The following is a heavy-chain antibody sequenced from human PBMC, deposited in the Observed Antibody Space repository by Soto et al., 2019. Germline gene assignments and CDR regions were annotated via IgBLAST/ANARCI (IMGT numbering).Heavy chain of an antibody. CDR1: GYSISSGYY. D-gene: IGHD3-3*01. Sequence: SETLSLTCAVSGYSISSGYYWGWIRQPPGKGLEWIGSIYHSGSTYYNPSLKSRVTISVDTSKNQFSLKLSSVTAADTAVYYCARDGPELRFLEWLSYHTPAGCFDPWGQGTLVTVSS. CDR3: ARDGPELRFLEWLSYHTPAGCFDP. CDR2: IYHSGST. V-gene: IGHV4-38-2*02. J-gene: IGHJ5*02.